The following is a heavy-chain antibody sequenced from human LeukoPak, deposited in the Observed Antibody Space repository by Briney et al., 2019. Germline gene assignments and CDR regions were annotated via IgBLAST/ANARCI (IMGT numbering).Heavy chain of an antibody. CDR2: IYYSGST. CDR1: GGSISSYY. V-gene: IGHV4-59*01. CDR3: ARASGGIGRYDI. D-gene: IGHD3-16*01. Sequence: SETLSLTCTVSGGSISSYYWNWIRQPPGKGLEWIGYIYYSGSTNYNPSLKSRVTISVDTSKNQFSLKLSSVTAADTAVYFCARASGGIGRYDIWGQGTMVTVSS. J-gene: IGHJ3*02.